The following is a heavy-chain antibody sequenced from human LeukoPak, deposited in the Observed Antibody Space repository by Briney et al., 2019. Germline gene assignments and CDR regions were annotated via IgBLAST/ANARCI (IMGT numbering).Heavy chain of an antibody. CDR1: GYTFTGYY. V-gene: IGHV1-2*02. Sequence: ASVTVSCKASGYTFTGYYMHWVRQARGRGLAWMGWINHNSGGTNYVQKFQGRVTMHRDTSISTAYIELNRLRSDDTAVYYCSRDMVMVADCFDPWGQGTMVTVSS. CDR2: INHNSGGT. CDR3: SRDMVMVADCFDP. D-gene: IGHD5-18*01. J-gene: IGHJ5*02.